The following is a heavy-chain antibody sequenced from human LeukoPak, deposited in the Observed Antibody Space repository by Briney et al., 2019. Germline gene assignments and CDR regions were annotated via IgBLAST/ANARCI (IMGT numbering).Heavy chain of an antibody. V-gene: IGHV7-4-1*02. CDR2: INTNTGNP. CDR3: ASPPYSGSYEGGFDY. J-gene: IGHJ4*02. CDR1: GYTFTSYA. D-gene: IGHD1-26*01. Sequence: ASVKVSCKASGYTFTSYAMNWVRQAPGQGLEWMGWINTNTGNPTYAQGFTGRFVFSLDTSVSTAYLQISSLKAEDTAVYYCASPPYSGSYEGGFDYWGQGTLVTVSS.